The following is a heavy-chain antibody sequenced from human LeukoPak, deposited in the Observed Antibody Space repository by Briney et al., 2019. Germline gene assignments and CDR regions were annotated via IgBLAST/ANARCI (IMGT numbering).Heavy chain of an antibody. CDR3: ARHSSGYLSYFDY. CDR2: IHHSGST. CDR1: GGSISSYH. D-gene: IGHD3-22*01. J-gene: IGHJ4*02. V-gene: IGHV4-59*08. Sequence: SETLSLTCTVSGGSISSYHWSWIRQPPGGGLEWIGYIHHSGSTNYSPSLKSRVTISLDTSKNQFSLKVSSVTAADTAVYYCARHSSGYLSYFDYWGQGTLVPVSS.